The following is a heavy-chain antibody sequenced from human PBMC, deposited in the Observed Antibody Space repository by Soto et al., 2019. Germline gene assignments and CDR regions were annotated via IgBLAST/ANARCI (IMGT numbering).Heavy chain of an antibody. CDR3: ARSTIEQWLVRTYYYGVDV. V-gene: IGHV3-30-3*01. CDR2: ISYDGSNK. J-gene: IGHJ6*02. CDR1: GFTFSSYA. Sequence: PGGSLRLSCAASGFTFSSYAMHWVRQAPGKGLEWVAVISYDGSNKYYADSVKGRFTISRDNSKNTLYLQMNSLRAEDTAVYYCARSTIEQWLVRTYYYGVDVWGQGTTVTVSS. D-gene: IGHD6-19*01.